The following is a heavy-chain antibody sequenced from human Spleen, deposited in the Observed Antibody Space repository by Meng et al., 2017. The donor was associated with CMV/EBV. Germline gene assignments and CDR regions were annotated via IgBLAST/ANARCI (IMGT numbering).Heavy chain of an antibody. CDR1: GFTFSSYS. D-gene: IGHD1-1*01. CDR2: ISSSSSYI. CDR3: AKDSASVLLGGAFDI. V-gene: IGHV3-21*04. J-gene: IGHJ3*02. Sequence: GESLKISCAASGFTFSSYSMNWVRQAPGKGLEWVSSISSSSSYIYHADSVKGRFTISRDNAKNTLYLQMNSLRAEDTALYYCAKDSASVLLGGAFDIWGQGTMVTVSS.